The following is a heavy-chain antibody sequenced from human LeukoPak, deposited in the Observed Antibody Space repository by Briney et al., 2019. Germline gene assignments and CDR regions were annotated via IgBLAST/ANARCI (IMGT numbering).Heavy chain of an antibody. Sequence: GGSLRLSCAASGFTVSSNYMSWVRQAPGKGLEWVSVIYSGGSTYYADSVKGRFTISRGNSKNTLYLQMNSLRAEDTAVYYCASILAPGIAVAGTYYYGMDVWGQGTTVTVSS. CDR1: GFTVSSNY. D-gene: IGHD6-19*01. CDR3: ASILAPGIAVAGTYYYGMDV. V-gene: IGHV3-53*01. CDR2: IYSGGST. J-gene: IGHJ6*02.